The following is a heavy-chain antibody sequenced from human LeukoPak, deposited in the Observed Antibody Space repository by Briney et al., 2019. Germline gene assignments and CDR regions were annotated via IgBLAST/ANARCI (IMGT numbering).Heavy chain of an antibody. Sequence: PSETLSLTCTVSGGSISSGGYYWSWIRQHPGKGLEWIGHIYYSGSTYYNPSLKSRVTISVDTSKNQFSLKLSSVTAADTAVYYCARDARHYDFWSGYYQYYFDYWGQGTLVTVSS. CDR1: GGSISSGGYY. D-gene: IGHD3-3*01. J-gene: IGHJ4*02. CDR2: IYYSGST. CDR3: ARDARHYDFWSGYYQYYFDY. V-gene: IGHV4-31*03.